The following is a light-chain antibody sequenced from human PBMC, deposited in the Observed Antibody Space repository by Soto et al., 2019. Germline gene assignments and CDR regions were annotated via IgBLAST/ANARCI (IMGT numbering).Light chain of an antibody. CDR1: QSVLYNSNNKNY. CDR2: WAS. V-gene: IGKV4-1*01. J-gene: IGKJ1*01. CDR3: QQYYSTPQT. Sequence: DIVMTQSPDSLAVSLGERATINCKSTQSVLYNSNNKNYLAWYQQKPGQPPKLLIYWASTRESGVPDRFSGSGSATDFTLTISSLQAEDVAVYYCQQYYSTPQTFGQGTNVEIK.